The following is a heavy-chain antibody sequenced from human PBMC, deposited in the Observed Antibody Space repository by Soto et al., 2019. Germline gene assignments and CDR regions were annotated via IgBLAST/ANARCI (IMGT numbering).Heavy chain of an antibody. V-gene: IGHV4-30-2*01. CDR1: GGSISSGGYS. Sequence: PSETLSLTCAVSGGSISSGGYSWSWIRQPPGKGLEWIGYIYHSGSTYYNPSLKSRVTISVDRSKNQFSLKLSSVTAADTAVYYCARDNEKYWFDPWGQGTLVTVSS. J-gene: IGHJ5*02. CDR2: IYHSGST. D-gene: IGHD6-6*01. CDR3: ARDNEKYWFDP.